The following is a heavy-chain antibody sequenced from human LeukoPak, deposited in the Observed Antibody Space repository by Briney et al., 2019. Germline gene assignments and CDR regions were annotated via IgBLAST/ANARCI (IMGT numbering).Heavy chain of an antibody. CDR1: TYSVSSGFY. CDR2: IYHSGST. V-gene: IGHV4-38-2*02. D-gene: IGHD1-7*01. CDR3: AKAHNWNYWFDP. J-gene: IGHJ5*02. Sequence: SETLSLTCTVSTYSVSSGFYWGWIRQPPGQGLEWIASIYHSGSTYINPSLKSRVTISMDTSKNNFSLRLNSVTAADTAAYFCAKAHNWNYWFDPWGQGTLVTVSS.